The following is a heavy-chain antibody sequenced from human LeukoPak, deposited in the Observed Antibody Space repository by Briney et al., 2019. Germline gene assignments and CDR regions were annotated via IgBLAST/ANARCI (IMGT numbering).Heavy chain of an antibody. D-gene: IGHD2-15*01. CDR2: IYNNGST. CDR1: NGSIGDYY. CDR3: ARHHTVVAAMSDYFDS. Sequence: SETLSLTCTVSNGSIGDYYWSWIRQPPGEGLEWIGHIYNNGSTNYKPSLTSRVTISVDTSKNQISLRLKFVTAADTAVYYCARHHTVVAAMSDYFDSWGQGTLVTVSS. V-gene: IGHV4-59*08. J-gene: IGHJ4*02.